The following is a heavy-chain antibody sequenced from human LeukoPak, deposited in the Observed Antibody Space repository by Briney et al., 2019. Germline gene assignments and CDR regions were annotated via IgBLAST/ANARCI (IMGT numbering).Heavy chain of an antibody. D-gene: IGHD6-13*01. J-gene: IGHJ6*03. V-gene: IGHV1-2*02. Sequence: ASVKVSCKASGYRFTGNYIHWVRQAPGQGLEWMGWINPNSGGTNYAQKFQGRVTTTRDTSISTAYMELSRLRSDDTAVYYCARTIAAAGTLFYYYYYMDVWGKGTTVTVSS. CDR3: ARTIAAAGTLFYYYYYMDV. CDR1: GYRFTGNY. CDR2: INPNSGGT.